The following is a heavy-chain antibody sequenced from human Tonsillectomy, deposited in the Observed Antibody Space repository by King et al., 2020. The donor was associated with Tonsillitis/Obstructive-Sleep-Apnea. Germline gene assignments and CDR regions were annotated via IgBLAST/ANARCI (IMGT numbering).Heavy chain of an antibody. V-gene: IGHV4-39*01. CDR1: GGSISSSSYY. D-gene: IGHD2-15*01. J-gene: IGHJ4*02. CDR2: IYYSGST. Sequence: QLQESGPGLVKPSETLSLTCTVSGGSISSSSYYWGWIRQPPGKGLEWIGSIYYSGSTYYNPSLKSRVTISIDTSKNQFSLKLSSVTAADTAVYYCARLGGDRAYCSGGSCLLGGSYFDYWGQGTLVTVSS. CDR3: ARLGGDRAYCSGGSCLLGGSYFDY.